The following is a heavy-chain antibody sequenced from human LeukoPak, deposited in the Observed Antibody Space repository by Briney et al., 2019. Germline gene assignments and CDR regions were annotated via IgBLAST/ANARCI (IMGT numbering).Heavy chain of an antibody. D-gene: IGHD6-19*01. Sequence: ASVKVSCKASGYTFTSYGISWVRQAPGQGLEWMGWISAYNGNTNYAQKLQGRVTMTTDTSTSTAYMELRSLRSDDTAVYYCARDQGYSSGWVYYYYYYGMDVWGQGTTVTASS. J-gene: IGHJ6*02. CDR2: ISAYNGNT. CDR3: ARDQGYSSGWVYYYYYYGMDV. V-gene: IGHV1-18*01. CDR1: GYTFTSYG.